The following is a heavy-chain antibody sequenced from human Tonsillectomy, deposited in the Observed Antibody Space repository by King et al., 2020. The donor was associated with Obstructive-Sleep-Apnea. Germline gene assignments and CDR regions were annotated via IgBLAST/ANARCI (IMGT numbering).Heavy chain of an antibody. Sequence: VQLVESGGGLVKPRGSLRLSCAASGFTFSDSYMSWIRQAPGKGLEWVSYISSSSSYTNYADSVKGRFTISRDNAKNSLYLQMNSLRAEDTAVYYCARSDQNYYYYGMDVWGQGTTVTVSS. V-gene: IGHV3-11*06. CDR1: GFTFSDSY. J-gene: IGHJ6*02. CDR2: ISSSSSYT. CDR3: ARSDQNYYYYGMDV.